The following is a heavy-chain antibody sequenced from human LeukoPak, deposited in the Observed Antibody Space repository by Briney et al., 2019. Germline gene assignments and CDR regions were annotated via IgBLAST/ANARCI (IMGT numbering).Heavy chain of an antibody. CDR1: GFTFSDYS. D-gene: IGHD6-13*01. CDR2: MSYDGSNK. CDR3: ARGPYISSWYHYFDY. V-gene: IGHV3-30-3*01. J-gene: IGHJ4*02. Sequence: GGSLRLSCAASGFTFSDYSMHWVRQPPGKGPEWVAVMSYDGSNKYYADSVKGRFTISRDNSKNTLYLQMDSLRAEDTAVYYCARGPYISSWYHYFDYWGQGTLVTVSS.